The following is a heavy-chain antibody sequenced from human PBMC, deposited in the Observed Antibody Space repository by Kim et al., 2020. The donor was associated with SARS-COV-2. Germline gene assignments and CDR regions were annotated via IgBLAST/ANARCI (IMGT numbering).Heavy chain of an antibody. CDR1: GGSFGEYK. J-gene: IGHJ6*02. Sequence: SETLSLTCAVYGGSFGEYKWSWIRQAPGKGLEWIGEINHSGGTNLSPSLKSRLTISVDTSKSQFSLRLKSMTATDTAVYYCARGRAGVVPAPVLGLGPYDAFYALDVWGRGTPVAVSS. CDR2: INHSGGT. D-gene: IGHD3-3*01. V-gene: IGHV4-34*01. CDR3: ARGRAGVVPAPVLGLGPYDAFYALDV.